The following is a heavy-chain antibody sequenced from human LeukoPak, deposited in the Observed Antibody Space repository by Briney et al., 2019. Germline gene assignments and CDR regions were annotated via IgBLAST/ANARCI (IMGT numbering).Heavy chain of an antibody. CDR1: GYTFTSYD. V-gene: IGHV1-8*03. J-gene: IGHJ3*02. CDR3: ARTGSYGDAFDI. D-gene: IGHD1-26*01. Sequence: ASVKVSSKASGYTFTSYDINWVRQATGQGLEWVGWMNPNSGNTGYAQKFQGRVTITRNTSISTAYMELSSLRSEDTAVYYCARTGSYGDAFDIWGQGTMVTVSS. CDR2: MNPNSGNT.